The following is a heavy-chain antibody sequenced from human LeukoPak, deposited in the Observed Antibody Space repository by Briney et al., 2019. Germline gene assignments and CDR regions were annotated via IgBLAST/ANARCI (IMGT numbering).Heavy chain of an antibody. CDR1: GYTFTSYY. V-gene: IGHV1-46*01. CDR2: IDPSGGST. CDR3: AREPGVNMYYFDY. Sequence: RASVKVSCTASGYTFTSYYMHWVRQAPGQGLEWMGIIDPSGGSTSYAQKFQGRVTVTRDTSTSTVYMELSSLRSEDTAVYYCAREPGVNMYYFDYWGQGTLVTVSS. J-gene: IGHJ4*02. D-gene: IGHD1/OR15-1a*01.